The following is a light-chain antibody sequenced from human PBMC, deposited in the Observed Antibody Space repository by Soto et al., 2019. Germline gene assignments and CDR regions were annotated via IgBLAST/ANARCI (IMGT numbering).Light chain of an antibody. CDR2: AAS. Sequence: DIQMTQSPSSVSASLGDRVTITCRASQGITYWLAWYQQRPGRAPKCLIYAASILESGVPSRFSGSGSGTDFTLTISGLQPEDVATYYCQKYNSAPLTFGGGTKVDIK. CDR1: QGITYW. J-gene: IGKJ4*01. CDR3: QKYNSAPLT. V-gene: IGKV1-12*01.